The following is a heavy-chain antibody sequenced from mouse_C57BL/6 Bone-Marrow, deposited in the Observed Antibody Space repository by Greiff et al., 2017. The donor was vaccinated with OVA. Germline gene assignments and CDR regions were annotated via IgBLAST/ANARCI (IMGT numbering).Heavy chain of an antibody. CDR1: GYTFTSYG. CDR2: IYPRSGNT. V-gene: IGHV1-81*01. Sequence: QVQLKESGAELARPGASVKLSCKASGYTFTSYGISWVKQRTGQGLEWIGEIYPRSGNTYYNEKFKGKATLTADKSSSTAYMELRSLTSEDSAVYFCARYYGYLYAMDYWGQGTSVTVSS. D-gene: IGHD2-2*01. CDR3: ARYYGYLYAMDY. J-gene: IGHJ4*01.